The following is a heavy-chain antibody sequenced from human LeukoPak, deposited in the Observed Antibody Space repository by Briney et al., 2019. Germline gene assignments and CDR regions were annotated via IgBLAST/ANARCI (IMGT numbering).Heavy chain of an antibody. Sequence: ASVHVSCQPSRYTFPHHYMQLVGQAPGHPREGMGMINPSRAYTRYAQKFQRRVTMTRDMSTSTVYMELRSMRSEDTAVYYCARDLFHLSEFIGATGGVFDYWGQGTLVTVSS. V-gene: IGHV1-46*01. D-gene: IGHD7-27*01. J-gene: IGHJ4*02. CDR3: ARDLFHLSEFIGATGGVFDY. CDR2: INPSRAYT. CDR1: RYTFPHHY.